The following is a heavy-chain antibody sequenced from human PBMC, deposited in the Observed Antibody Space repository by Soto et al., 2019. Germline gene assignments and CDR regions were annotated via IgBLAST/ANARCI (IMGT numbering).Heavy chain of an antibody. J-gene: IGHJ6*02. D-gene: IGHD6-13*01. Sequence: QVQLVQSGAEVKKPGASVKVSCKASGYTFTSYGISWVRQAPGQGLEWMGWISAYNGNTNYAQKLQGRVTMTTDTSTSPAYMELRSLRSDDTAVYYCARPGVGSSSWKRYYYYGMDVWGQGTTVTVSS. CDR2: ISAYNGNT. CDR1: GYTFTSYG. CDR3: ARPGVGSSSWKRYYYYGMDV. V-gene: IGHV1-18*01.